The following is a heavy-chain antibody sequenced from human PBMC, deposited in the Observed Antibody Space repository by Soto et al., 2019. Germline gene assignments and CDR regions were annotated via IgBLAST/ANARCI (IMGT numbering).Heavy chain of an antibody. Sequence: SETLSLTCTVSGGSISSYYWSWIRQPPGKGLEWIGYIYYSGSTNYNPSLKSRVTISVDTSKNQFSLKLSSVTAADTAVYYCARQSELLWFGEFPSYYYGMDVWGQGTTVTVSS. J-gene: IGHJ6*02. CDR3: ARQSELLWFGEFPSYYYGMDV. V-gene: IGHV4-59*01. CDR2: IYYSGST. CDR1: GGSISSYY. D-gene: IGHD3-10*01.